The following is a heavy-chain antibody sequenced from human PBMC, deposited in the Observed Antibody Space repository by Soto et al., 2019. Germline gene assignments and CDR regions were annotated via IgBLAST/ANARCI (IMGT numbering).Heavy chain of an antibody. V-gene: IGHV1-8*01. D-gene: IGHD3-16*02. CDR2: MNPNSGNT. CDR1: GYTFTSYD. CDR3: ARDPVSLSALLYSHCGIDF. Sequence: GASVKVSCKASGYTFTSYDINWVRQATGQGLEWMGGMNPNSGNTGYAQKFQGRVTMTTDKSMSTAYMELSSLRSEDTAVYYCARDPVSLSALLYSHCGIDFRCQATTLTGS. J-gene: IGHJ6*02.